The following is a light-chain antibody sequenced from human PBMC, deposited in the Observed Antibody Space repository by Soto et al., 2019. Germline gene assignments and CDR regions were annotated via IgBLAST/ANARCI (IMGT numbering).Light chain of an antibody. CDR2: DVS. Sequence: QSGSAERRFGSDSTGRSMTFPCTGNSSDVVGYNYVSWYQQHPGKAPKLMIYDVSNRPSGVSNRFSGSKSGNTASPTISGLQAEDEANYYYNSYTRCSTFLYAFGTGTKVTVL. CDR1: SSDVVGYNY. CDR3: NSYTRCSTFLYA. J-gene: IGLJ1*01. V-gene: IGLV2-14*01.